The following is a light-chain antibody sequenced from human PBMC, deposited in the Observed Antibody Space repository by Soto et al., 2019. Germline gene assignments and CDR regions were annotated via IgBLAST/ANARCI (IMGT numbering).Light chain of an antibody. V-gene: IGKV1-6*01. Sequence: AIQMTQSPSSLSASVGDTVTITCRASQAIRSDLGWYQQKPGEAPKLLIYAASSLQSGVPSRLSGSGSGTDFTLPISSMQPEDFVTYYCLQDYNYPYTFGQGTKLEIK. J-gene: IGKJ2*01. CDR3: LQDYNYPYT. CDR2: AAS. CDR1: QAIRSD.